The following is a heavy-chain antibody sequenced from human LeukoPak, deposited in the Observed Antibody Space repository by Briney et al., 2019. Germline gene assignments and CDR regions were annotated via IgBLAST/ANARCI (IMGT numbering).Heavy chain of an antibody. Sequence: SETLSLTCAVSGYSISSGYYWGWIRQPPGKGLEWIGSIYHSGSTYYNPSLKSRVTISVDTSKNQFSLKLSSVTAADTAVYYCASGAAAGADYWGQGTLVTVSS. CDR1: GYSISSGYY. V-gene: IGHV4-38-2*01. CDR3: ASGAAAGADY. D-gene: IGHD6-13*01. CDR2: IYHSGST. J-gene: IGHJ4*02.